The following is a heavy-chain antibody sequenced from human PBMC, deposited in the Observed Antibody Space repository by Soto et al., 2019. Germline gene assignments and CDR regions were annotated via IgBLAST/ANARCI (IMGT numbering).Heavy chain of an antibody. CDR2: IYYSGST. J-gene: IGHJ6*01. D-gene: IGHD2-2*01. V-gene: IGHV4-39*01. CDR1: GGSTRRRSYF. CDR3: ARRGSCCHVYYYYGIYV. Sequence: PWETLSLTRTGSGGSTRRRSYFWGWIRQPPGKGLEWIGSIYYSGSTYYNPSLKSRVTISVDTSKNQFSLKLSSVTAADTAVYYCARRGSCCHVYYYYGIYV.